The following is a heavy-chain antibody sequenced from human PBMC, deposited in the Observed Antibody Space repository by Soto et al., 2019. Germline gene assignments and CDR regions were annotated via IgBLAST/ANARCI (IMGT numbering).Heavy chain of an antibody. V-gene: IGHV3-23*01. Sequence: EVQLLESGGGLVQPGGSLRLSCAASGFTFTSYAMNWVRQAPGKGLEWVSVISGSVGSTYYAYSVKGRFTISSDNSKNTLYLQMNSLSAEDTAVYYCAKRTTGWYFDLWGRGTLVTVSS. J-gene: IGHJ2*01. CDR1: GFTFTSYA. CDR3: AKRTTGWYFDL. CDR2: ISGSVGST.